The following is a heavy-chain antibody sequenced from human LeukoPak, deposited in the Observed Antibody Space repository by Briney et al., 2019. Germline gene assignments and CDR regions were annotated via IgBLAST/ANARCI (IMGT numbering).Heavy chain of an antibody. CDR1: GFTFSSYA. J-gene: IGHJ6*03. V-gene: IGHV3-48*01. CDR3: ARYPGPGPTTVTYYYYYYMDV. Sequence: PGGSLRLSCAASGFTFSSYAMSWVRQAPGKGLEWVSYISSGSSTIYYADSVKGRFTISRDNAKNSLYLQMNSLRAEDTAVYYCARYPGPGPTTVTYYYYYYMDVWGKGTTVTVSS. D-gene: IGHD4-11*01. CDR2: ISSGSSTI.